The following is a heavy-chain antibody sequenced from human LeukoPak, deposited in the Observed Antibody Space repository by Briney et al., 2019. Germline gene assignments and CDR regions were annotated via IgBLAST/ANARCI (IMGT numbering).Heavy chain of an antibody. Sequence: PGGSLRLSCAASGFTFSSYAMNWVRQAPGKGLEWVSGISSSGGSTYYADSVKGRFTISRDNSKNTLYLQMNSLRAEDTAVYYCTADIKGSYWGQGTLVTVSS. CDR3: TADIKGSY. CDR1: GFTFSSYA. CDR2: ISSSGGST. J-gene: IGHJ4*02. V-gene: IGHV3-23*01.